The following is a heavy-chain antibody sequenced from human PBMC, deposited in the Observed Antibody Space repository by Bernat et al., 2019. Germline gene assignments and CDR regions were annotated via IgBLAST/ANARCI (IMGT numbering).Heavy chain of an antibody. J-gene: IGHJ4*02. CDR2: ISSYNGNT. D-gene: IGHD6-13*01. V-gene: IGHV1-18*01. Sequence: QVQLVQSGAEVKKPGASVKVSCKASGYTFTSYGISWVRQAPVQGLEWMGWISSYNGNTNYAQKLQGRVTMTTDTSTSTAYMELRSLRSDDAAVYYCARDFNIWGSWYAVSFDYWGQGTLVTVSS. CDR3: ARDFNIWGSWYAVSFDY. CDR1: GYTFTSYG.